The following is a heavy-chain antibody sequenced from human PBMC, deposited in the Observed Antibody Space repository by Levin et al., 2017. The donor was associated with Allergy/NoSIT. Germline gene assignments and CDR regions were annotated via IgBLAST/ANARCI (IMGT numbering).Heavy chain of an antibody. Sequence: LRLSCTVSDGSISGGGYHWTWIRQHPEKGLEWIGYIYYSGSTFYNPSLKSRLMISVDTSKNQFSLNVCSVTAAETAVYYCAREDGSTVDCWGQGALVTVAS. V-gene: IGHV4-31*03. CDR2: IYYSGST. D-gene: IGHD2-2*03. CDR3: AREDGSTVDC. J-gene: IGHJ4*02. CDR1: DGSISGGGYH.